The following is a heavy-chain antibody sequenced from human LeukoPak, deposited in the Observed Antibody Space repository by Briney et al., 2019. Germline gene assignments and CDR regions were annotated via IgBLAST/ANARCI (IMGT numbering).Heavy chain of an antibody. CDR2: IWYDGSNK. D-gene: IGHD4-17*01. CDR3: ARVDYGDYVFDP. V-gene: IGHV3-33*01. CDR1: GFTFSSYG. J-gene: IGHJ5*02. Sequence: GGSLRLSCAASGFTFSSYGMHWVRQAPGKGLEWVAVIWYDGSNKYYADSVKGRFTISRDNSKNTLYLQMNSLRAEDTAVYYYARVDYGDYVFDPWGQGTLVTVSS.